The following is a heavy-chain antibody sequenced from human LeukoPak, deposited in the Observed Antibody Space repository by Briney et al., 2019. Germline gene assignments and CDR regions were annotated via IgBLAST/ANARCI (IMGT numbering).Heavy chain of an antibody. J-gene: IGHJ4*02. V-gene: IGHV3-30-3*01. CDR2: ISYDGSNK. CDR1: GFTFSSYA. CDR3: ARTRLHDYGDYSLYY. D-gene: IGHD4-17*01. Sequence: PGGSLRLSCAASGFTFSSYAMHWVRQAPGKGLEWVAVISYDGSNKYYADSVKGRFTISRDNSKNTLYLQMNSLRAEDTAVYYCARTRLHDYGDYSLYYWGQGTLVTVSS.